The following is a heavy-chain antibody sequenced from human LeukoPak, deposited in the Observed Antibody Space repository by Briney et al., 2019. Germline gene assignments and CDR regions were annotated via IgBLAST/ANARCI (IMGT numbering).Heavy chain of an antibody. CDR1: GGSISSYY. D-gene: IGHD5-24*01. J-gene: IGHJ4*02. Sequence: SETLSLTCTVSGGSISSYYWSWIRQPPGKGLEWIGYIYTSGSTNYNPSLKSRVTISVDTSKNQFSLKLSSVTAADTAVYYCARTRRDGYNYRFDCWGQGTLVTVSS. CDR2: IYTSGST. CDR3: ARTRRDGYNYRFDC. V-gene: IGHV4-4*09.